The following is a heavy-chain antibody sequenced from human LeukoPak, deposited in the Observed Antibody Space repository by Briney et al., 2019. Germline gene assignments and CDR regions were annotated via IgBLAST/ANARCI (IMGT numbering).Heavy chain of an antibody. D-gene: IGHD3-22*01. CDR3: ARLKGYYYDSSGYYGFDY. CDR1: GGSISSGGYY. V-gene: IGHV4-61*08. J-gene: IGHJ4*02. CDR2: IYYSGST. Sequence: PSQTLSLTCTVSGGSISSGGYYWSWIRQPPGKGLEWIGYIYYSGSTNYNPSLKSRVTISVDTSKNQFSLKLSSVTAADTAVYYCARLKGYYYDSSGYYGFDYWGQGTLVTVSS.